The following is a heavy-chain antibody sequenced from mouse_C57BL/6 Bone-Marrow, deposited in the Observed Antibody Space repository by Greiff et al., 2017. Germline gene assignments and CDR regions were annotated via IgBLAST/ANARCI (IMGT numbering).Heavy chain of an antibody. V-gene: IGHV1-64*01. CDR2: IHPNSGST. CDR3: ARGLYYYGRGYY. J-gene: IGHJ2*01. Sequence: QVQLQQPGAELVKPGASVKLSCKASGYTFTSYWMHWVKQRPGQGLEWIGMIHPNSGSTNYNEKFKSKATLTVDKSSSTAYMQLSSLTSEDSAVXYCARGLYYYGRGYYWGQGTTLTVSS. D-gene: IGHD1-1*01. CDR1: GYTFTSYW.